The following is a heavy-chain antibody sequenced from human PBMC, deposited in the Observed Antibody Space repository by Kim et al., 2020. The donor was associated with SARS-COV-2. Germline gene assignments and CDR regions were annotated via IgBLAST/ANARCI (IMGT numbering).Heavy chain of an antibody. V-gene: IGHV4-4*02. CDR2: IYHSGST. CDR3: ARVVRFGEKDAPGLGDY. Sequence: SETLSLTCAVSGGSISSSNWWSWVRQPPGKGLEWIGEIYHSGSTNYNPSLKSRVTISVDKSKNQFSLKLSSVTAADTAVYYCARVVRFGEKDAPGLGDYWGQGTLVTVSS. J-gene: IGHJ4*02. D-gene: IGHD3-10*01. CDR1: GGSISSSNW.